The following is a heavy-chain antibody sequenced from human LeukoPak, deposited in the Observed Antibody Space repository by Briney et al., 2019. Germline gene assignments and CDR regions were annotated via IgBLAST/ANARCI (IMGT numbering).Heavy chain of an antibody. J-gene: IGHJ6*03. D-gene: IGHD3-22*01. V-gene: IGHV4-34*01. Sequence: SETLSLTCAVYGGSFSGYYWSWIRQPPGKGLEWIGEINHSGSTNYNPSLKSRVTISVDTSKNQFSLKLSSVTAADTAVYYCVRGRITMIVVVPYYMDVWGKGTTVTVSS. CDR3: VRGRITMIVVVPYYMDV. CDR1: GGSFSGYY. CDR2: INHSGST.